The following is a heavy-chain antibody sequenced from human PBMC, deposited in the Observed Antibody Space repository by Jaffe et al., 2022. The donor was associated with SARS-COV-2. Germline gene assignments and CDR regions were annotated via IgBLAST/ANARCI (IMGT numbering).Heavy chain of an antibody. V-gene: IGHV3-33*01. CDR3: ARDGYDILTGSVDYYYGMDV. D-gene: IGHD3-9*01. CDR2: IWYDGSNK. J-gene: IGHJ6*02. Sequence: QVQLVESGGGVVQPGTSLRLSCAASGFTFSSYGMNWVRQAPGKGLEWVAVIWYDGSNKYYADSVKGRFTISRDNSKNTLYLQMNSLRAEDTAVYYCARDGYDILTGSVDYYYGMDVWGQGTAVTVSS. CDR1: GFTFSSYG.